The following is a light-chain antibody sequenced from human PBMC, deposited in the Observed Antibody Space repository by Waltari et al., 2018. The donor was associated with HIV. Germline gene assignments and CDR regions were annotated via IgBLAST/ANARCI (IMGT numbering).Light chain of an antibody. Sequence: DIQMTQSPTSLSAYVGQTVIISCRASQGISTYLNWYQKKGGKAPKLLIFGSSNLQSGVPSSFSGSGSGTDFTLIIRSLQPEDFASYFCQQSHSVPWTFGRGTNVEV. CDR2: GSS. J-gene: IGKJ1*01. CDR1: QGISTY. V-gene: IGKV1-39*01. CDR3: QQSHSVPWT.